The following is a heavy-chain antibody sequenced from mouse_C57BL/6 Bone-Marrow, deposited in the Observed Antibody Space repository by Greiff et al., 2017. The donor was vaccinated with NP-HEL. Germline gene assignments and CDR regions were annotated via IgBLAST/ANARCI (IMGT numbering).Heavy chain of an antibody. Sequence: QVQLQQSGPELVKPGASVQISCKASGYAFSSSWMNWVKQRPGKGLEWIGRIYPGDGDTNYNGKFKGKATLTADKSSSTAYMQLSSLTSEDSAVYFCARPLLLRYPAWFAYWGQGTLVTVSA. CDR3: ARPLLLRYPAWFAY. D-gene: IGHD1-1*01. CDR1: GYAFSSSW. V-gene: IGHV1-82*01. CDR2: IYPGDGDT. J-gene: IGHJ3*01.